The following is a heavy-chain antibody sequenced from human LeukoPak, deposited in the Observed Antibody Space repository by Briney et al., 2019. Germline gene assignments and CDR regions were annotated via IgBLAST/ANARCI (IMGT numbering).Heavy chain of an antibody. D-gene: IGHD3-9*01. V-gene: IGHV1-18*04. CDR1: GYTFTSYG. J-gene: IGHJ3*02. CDR2: ISAYNGNT. Sequence: ASVKVSCKASGYTFTSYGISWVRQAPGQGLEWMEWISAYNGNTNYAQKLQGRVTMTTDTSTSTAYMELRSLRSDDTAVYYCARDPYDILTGYYTLDAFDIWGQGTMVTVSS. CDR3: ARDPYDILTGYYTLDAFDI.